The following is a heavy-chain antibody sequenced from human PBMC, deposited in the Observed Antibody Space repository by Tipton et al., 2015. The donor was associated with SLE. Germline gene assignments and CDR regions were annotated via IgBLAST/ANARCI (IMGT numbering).Heavy chain of an antibody. V-gene: IGHV1-8*02. CDR3: ARGSYYDYYMDV. J-gene: IGHJ6*03. Sequence: QLVQSGAEVKKPGASVKVSCKASGYTFTSYDINWVQQATGQGLEWMGWIKPHSGDTGYSQKFQRRVTMTKDTSINTAYMELSSLKSGDTALYNCARGSYYDYYMDVWGQGTAVTVSS. CDR2: IKPHSGDT. CDR1: GYTFTSYD.